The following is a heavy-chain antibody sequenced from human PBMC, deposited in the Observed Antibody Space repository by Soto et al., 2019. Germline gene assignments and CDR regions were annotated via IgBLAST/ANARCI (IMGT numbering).Heavy chain of an antibody. V-gene: IGHV1-2*02. CDR1: GYTFTGYY. CDR2: INPNSGGT. Sequence: GASVKVSCKASGYTFTGYYMHWVRQAPGQGLEWMGWINPNSGGTNYAQKFQGRVTMTRDTSISTAYMELSRPRSDDTAVYYCARDWGDYYDSSGPDYWGQGTLVTVSS. J-gene: IGHJ4*02. D-gene: IGHD3-22*01. CDR3: ARDWGDYYDSSGPDY.